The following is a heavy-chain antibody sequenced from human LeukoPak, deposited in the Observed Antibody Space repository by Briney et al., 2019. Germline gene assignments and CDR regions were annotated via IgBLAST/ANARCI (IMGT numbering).Heavy chain of an antibody. CDR1: GFTFSSYA. V-gene: IGHV3-30-3*01. D-gene: IGHD1-26*01. J-gene: IGHJ4*02. Sequence: PGRSLRLSCAASGFTFSSYAMHWVRQAPGKGLEWVAVISYDGSNKYYADSVKGRFTISRDNSKNTLYLQMNSLRAEDTAVYYCARDPYYPGIVGATIDYWGQGTLVTVSS. CDR3: ARDPYYPGIVGATIDY. CDR2: ISYDGSNK.